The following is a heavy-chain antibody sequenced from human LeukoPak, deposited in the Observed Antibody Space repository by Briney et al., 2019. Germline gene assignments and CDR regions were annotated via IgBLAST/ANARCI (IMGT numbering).Heavy chain of an antibody. V-gene: IGHV3-48*01. CDR1: GFTFSSYS. CDR3: ARRAVGDY. Sequence: GGSLRLSCAASGFTFSSYSMNWVRQAPGKGLEWVSYISSSSSTIYYADSVKGRFTISRDNAKNSLYLRMNSLRAEDTAVYYCARRAVGDYWGQGTLVTVSS. CDR2: ISSSSSTI. J-gene: IGHJ4*02. D-gene: IGHD1-26*01.